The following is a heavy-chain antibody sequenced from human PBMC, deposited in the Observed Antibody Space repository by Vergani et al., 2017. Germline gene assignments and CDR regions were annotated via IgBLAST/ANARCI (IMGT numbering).Heavy chain of an antibody. J-gene: IGHJ4*02. CDR2: IYHDGTT. Sequence: QVQLQESGPGLVKPSQTLSLTCVVSGDPISSGDYYWSWVRQTPEKGLEWIGYIYHDGTTYYHPSLKSRGIISVETATNQFSLNLISVTATDTAVYYCARVMTAVTNPLFHSWGQGLVVTVSS. CDR3: ARVMTAVTNPLFHS. V-gene: IGHV4-30-4*08. CDR1: GDPISSGDYY. D-gene: IGHD2-21*02.